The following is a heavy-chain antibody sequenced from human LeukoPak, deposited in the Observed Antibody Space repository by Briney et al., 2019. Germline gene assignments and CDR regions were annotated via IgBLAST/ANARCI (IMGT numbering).Heavy chain of an antibody. CDR2: ISSSGSAI. J-gene: IGHJ4*02. Sequence: PGGSLRLSCAASGFTFSSYEMNWVRQAPGKGLEWVSFISSSGSAIHYADSVRGRFTISRDNAKNSLYLQMNSLRAEDTALYYCARDLGMTDGDYVSYFDYWGQGTLVTVSS. D-gene: IGHD4-17*01. CDR1: GFTFSSYE. V-gene: IGHV3-48*03. CDR3: ARDLGMTDGDYVSYFDY.